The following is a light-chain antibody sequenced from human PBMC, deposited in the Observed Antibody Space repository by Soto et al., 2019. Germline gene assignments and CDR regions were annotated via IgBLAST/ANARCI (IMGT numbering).Light chain of an antibody. J-gene: IGLJ1*01. V-gene: IGLV1-44*01. Sequence: QSVLTQPPSASGTPGQRVAISCSGSSSNIETNTVSWFQQLPRTAPKLPIYSNNQRPSGVPDRFSGSKSGTSASLAISGLQSEDEADYYCAAWDDSPNGPHYVFGTGTKVTVL. CDR3: AAWDDSPNGPHYV. CDR2: SNN. CDR1: SSNIETNT.